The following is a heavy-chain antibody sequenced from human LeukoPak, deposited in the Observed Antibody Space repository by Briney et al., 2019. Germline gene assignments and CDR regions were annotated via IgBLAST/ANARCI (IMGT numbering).Heavy chain of an antibody. Sequence: PGGSLRLSCAASGFTFSDNYMSWIRRAPGKGLEWVSKISTSSTYTKYADSVEGRFTVSRDSAKSSLYLQVNSLGAEDTAVYYCARLREGTDHDYWGQGTLVTVSS. CDR2: ISTSSTYT. CDR1: GFTFSDNY. CDR3: ARLREGTDHDY. V-gene: IGHV3-11*06. J-gene: IGHJ4*02. D-gene: IGHD1-14*01.